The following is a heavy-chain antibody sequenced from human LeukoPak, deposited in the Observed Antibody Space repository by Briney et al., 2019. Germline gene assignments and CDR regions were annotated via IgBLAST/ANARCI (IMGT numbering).Heavy chain of an antibody. CDR2: IKSKTDGGTT. CDR1: GFTFSNAW. J-gene: IGHJ6*02. Sequence: PGGSLRLFCAASGFTFSNAWMNWVRQAPGKGLEWVGRIKSKTDGGTTDYAAPVKGRFTISRDDSKNTLYLQMNSLKTEDTAVYYCTTESMATISMRYYYYGMDVWGQGTTVTVSS. V-gene: IGHV3-15*07. D-gene: IGHD5-24*01. CDR3: TTESMATISMRYYYYGMDV.